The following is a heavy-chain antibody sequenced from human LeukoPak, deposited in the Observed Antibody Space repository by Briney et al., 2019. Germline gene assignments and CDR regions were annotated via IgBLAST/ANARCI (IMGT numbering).Heavy chain of an antibody. V-gene: IGHV1-46*01. CDR2: INPSGGST. CDR1: GYTFTSYY. Sequence: ASVKVSCKASGYTFTSYYMHWVRQAPGEGLEWMGIINPSGGSTSYAQKFQGRVTMTRDMSTSTVYMELSSLRSEDTAVYYCARGYGSGSYYRGRAFDIWGQGTMVTVSS. CDR3: ARGYGSGSYYRGRAFDI. J-gene: IGHJ3*02. D-gene: IGHD3-10*01.